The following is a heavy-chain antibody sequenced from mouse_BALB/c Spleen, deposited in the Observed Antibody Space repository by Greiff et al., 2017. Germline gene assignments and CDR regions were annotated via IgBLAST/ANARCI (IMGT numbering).Heavy chain of an antibody. CDR2: IDPANGNT. CDR1: GFNIKDTY. J-gene: IGHJ4*01. V-gene: IGHV14-3*02. D-gene: IGHD2-1*01. Sequence: EVHLVESGAELVKPGASVKLSCTASGFNIKDTYMHWVKQRPEQGLEWIGRIDPANGNTKYDPKFQGKATITADTSSNTAYLQLSSLTSEDTAVYYCARSGGNYDAMDYWGQGTSVTVSS. CDR3: ARSGGNYDAMDY.